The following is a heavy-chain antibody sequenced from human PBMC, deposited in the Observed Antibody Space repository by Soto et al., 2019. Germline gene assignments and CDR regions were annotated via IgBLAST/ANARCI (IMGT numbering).Heavy chain of an antibody. J-gene: IGHJ6*02. CDR1: GYTFTGYY. V-gene: IGHV1-2*04. CDR2: INPNSGGT. Sequence: ASVKVSCKASGYTFTGYYMHWVRQAPGQGLEWMGWINPNSGGTNYAQKFQGWVTMTRDTSISTAYMELSRLRSDDTAVYYCARDFSSSSELAFYGMDVWGQATTVTVSS. D-gene: IGHD6-6*01. CDR3: ARDFSSSSELAFYGMDV.